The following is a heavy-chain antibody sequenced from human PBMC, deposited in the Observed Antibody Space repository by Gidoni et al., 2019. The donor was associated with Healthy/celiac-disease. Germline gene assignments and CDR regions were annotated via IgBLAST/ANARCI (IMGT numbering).Heavy chain of an antibody. V-gene: IGHV1-8*01. Sequence: QVQLVQSGAEVKKPGASVQVSCKASGYTSTSYDINWVRQVTGQGIEWMGWMNPNSGNAGYAQKFQGRVTMTRNTSISTAYMELSSLRSEDTAVYYCARGYVEAAAGTDYWGQGTLVTVSS. D-gene: IGHD6-13*01. CDR2: MNPNSGNA. J-gene: IGHJ4*02. CDR1: GYTSTSYD. CDR3: ARGYVEAAAGTDY.